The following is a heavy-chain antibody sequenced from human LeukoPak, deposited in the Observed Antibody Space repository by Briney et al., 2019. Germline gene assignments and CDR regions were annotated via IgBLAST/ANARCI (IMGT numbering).Heavy chain of an antibody. V-gene: IGHV3-48*01. Sequence: GGSLRLSCAASGFTFSSYSMNWVRQAPGKGLEWVSVKGRFTISRDNAKNTLYLQMNSLRAEDTAVYYCAKMKTTYYYDSSGYFEFQHWGQGTLVTVSS. CDR3: AKMKTTYYYDSSGYFEFQH. J-gene: IGHJ1*01. CDR1: GFTFSSYS. D-gene: IGHD3-22*01.